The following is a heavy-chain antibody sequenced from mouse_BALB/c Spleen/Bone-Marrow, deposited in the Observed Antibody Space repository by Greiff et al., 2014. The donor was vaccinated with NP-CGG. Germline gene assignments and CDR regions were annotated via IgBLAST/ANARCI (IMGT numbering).Heavy chain of an antibody. J-gene: IGHJ3*01. CDR2: IDPASGNP. CDR3: AHDAPFTY. Sequence: GQLKQSGADLVKPGASVKLSCTTSGFNIKDTFLHWGKQRPEQGLEWIGRIDPASGNPKYDPKFQGKATITADTSSNKVSLQLSGLTSEDTAVYYCAHDAPFTYWGQGTLVTVSA. CDR1: GFNIKDTF. D-gene: IGHD2-3*01. V-gene: IGHV14-3*02.